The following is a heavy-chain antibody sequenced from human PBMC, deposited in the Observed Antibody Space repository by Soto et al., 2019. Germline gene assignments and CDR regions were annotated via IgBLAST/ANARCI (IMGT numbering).Heavy chain of an antibody. J-gene: IGHJ6*02. V-gene: IGHV4-59*12. CDR2: ISYTGST. Sequence: SETLSLTCTVSGGSISGFSWSWTRQPPGKALEWIGHISYTGSTNYNPSLKSRVTISVDTSKNQFSLKLSSVTAADTAVYYCARVGRAVYYYYYGMDVWGQGTTVTVSS. CDR1: GGSISGFS. CDR3: ARVGRAVYYYYYGMDV. D-gene: IGHD2-15*01.